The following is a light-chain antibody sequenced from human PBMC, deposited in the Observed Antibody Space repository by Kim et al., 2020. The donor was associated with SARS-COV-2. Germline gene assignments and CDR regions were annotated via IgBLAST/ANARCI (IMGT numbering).Light chain of an antibody. J-gene: IGKJ2*01. V-gene: IGKV1-5*03. CDR1: QSISPW. Sequence: AFVGDRVTITCRASQSISPWLAWYQQKPGKAPNLLIHKASTLESGVPSRFSGSGSGTEFTLTISRLQPDDFATYYCQQYDTYPYTFGQGTKVDIK. CDR2: KAS. CDR3: QQYDTYPYT.